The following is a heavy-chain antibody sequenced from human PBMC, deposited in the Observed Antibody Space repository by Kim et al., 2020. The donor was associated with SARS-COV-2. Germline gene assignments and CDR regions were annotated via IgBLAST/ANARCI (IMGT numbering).Heavy chain of an antibody. J-gene: IGHJ4*02. CDR1: GFTFSSYA. D-gene: IGHD6-13*01. CDR2: ISGSGDRT. Sequence: GGSLRLSCAASGFTFSSYAMSWVRQAPGKGLEWVSAISGSGDRTYYADSVKGRFTISRDNSKNTLYLQMNSLRAEDTAIYYCAKVRGSGWFFDYWGQGTLVTVSS. CDR3: AKVRGSGWFFDY. V-gene: IGHV3-23*01.